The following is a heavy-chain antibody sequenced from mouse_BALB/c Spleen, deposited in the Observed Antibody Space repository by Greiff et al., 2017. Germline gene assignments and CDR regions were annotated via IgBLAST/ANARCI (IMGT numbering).Heavy chain of an antibody. D-gene: IGHD2-1*01. V-gene: IGHV5-17*02. Sequence: EVKLVESGGGLVQPGGSRKLSCAASGFTFSSFGMHWVRQAPEKGLEWVAYISSGSSTIYYADTVKGRFTISRDNPKNTLFLQMTSLRSDDTAMYYCARYYGNYVGAMDYWGQGTSVTVSS. CDR3: ARYYGNYVGAMDY. CDR1: GFTFSSFG. CDR2: ISSGSSTI. J-gene: IGHJ4*01.